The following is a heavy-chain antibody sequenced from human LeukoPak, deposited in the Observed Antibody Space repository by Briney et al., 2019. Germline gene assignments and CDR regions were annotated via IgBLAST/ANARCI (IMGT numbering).Heavy chain of an antibody. J-gene: IGHJ4*02. CDR3: ARLRDIVVVPAAMPDH. D-gene: IGHD2-2*01. V-gene: IGHV1-18*01. CDR1: GYTFTSYG. CDR2: ISAYNGNT. Sequence: ASVKVSCKASGYTFTSYGISWVRQAPGQGLEWMGWISAYNGNTNYAQKLQGRVTMTTDTSTSTAYMELRSLRSDDTAVYYCARLRDIVVVPAAMPDHWGQGTLVTVSS.